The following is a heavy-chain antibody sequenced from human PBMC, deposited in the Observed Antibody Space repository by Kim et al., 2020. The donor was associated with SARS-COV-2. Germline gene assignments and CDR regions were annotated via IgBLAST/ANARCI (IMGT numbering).Heavy chain of an antibody. J-gene: IGHJ6*02. Sequence: RFTISRDNSKNTLYLQMNSLRAEDTAVYYCAKGRIVLMVYAIGDYYGMDVWGQGTTVTVSS. V-gene: IGHV3-23*01. CDR3: AKGRIVLMVYAIGDYYGMDV. D-gene: IGHD2-8*01.